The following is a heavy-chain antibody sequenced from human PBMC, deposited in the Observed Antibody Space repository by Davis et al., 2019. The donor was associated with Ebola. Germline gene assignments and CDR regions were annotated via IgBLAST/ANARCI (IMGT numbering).Heavy chain of an antibody. Sequence: GGSLRLSCAASGFTFSSYSMNWVRQAPGKGLEWVSSISSSSSYIYYADSVKGRFTIPRDNAKNSLYLQMNSLRAEDTAVYYCARRGVTTNPWGLGCDPWGQGTLVTVSS. D-gene: IGHD4-11*01. J-gene: IGHJ5*02. CDR3: ARRGVTTNPWGLGCDP. CDR1: GFTFSSYS. CDR2: ISSSSSYI. V-gene: IGHV3-21*01.